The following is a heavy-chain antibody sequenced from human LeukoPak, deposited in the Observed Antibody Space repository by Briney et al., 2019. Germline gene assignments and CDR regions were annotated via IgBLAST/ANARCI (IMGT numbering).Heavy chain of an antibody. V-gene: IGHV3-30*04. CDR3: ATGGGYSAWDYFDY. D-gene: IGHD5-18*01. Sequence: GGSLRLSCAASGFTFSSYAMHWVRQAPGKGREGVAVISYDGSNKYYADSVKGRFTISRDNSKNTLYLQMNSLRAEDTAVYYCATGGGYSAWDYFDYWGQGTLVTVSS. CDR2: ISYDGSNK. CDR1: GFTFSSYA. J-gene: IGHJ4*02.